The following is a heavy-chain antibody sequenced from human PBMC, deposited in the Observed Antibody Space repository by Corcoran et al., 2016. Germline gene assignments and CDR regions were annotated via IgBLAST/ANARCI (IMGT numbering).Heavy chain of an antibody. Sequence: EVQLVESGGGLVQPGGSLRLSCAASGFTFSSYSMNWVRQAPGKGLEWVSYISSSSSTIYYADSVKGRFTISRDNAKNSLYPQMNSLRDEDTAVYYCARVKLELRFTWFDPWGQGTLVTVSS. D-gene: IGHD1-7*01. V-gene: IGHV3-48*02. CDR1: GFTFSSYS. J-gene: IGHJ5*02. CDR3: ARVKLELRFTWFDP. CDR2: ISSSSSTI.